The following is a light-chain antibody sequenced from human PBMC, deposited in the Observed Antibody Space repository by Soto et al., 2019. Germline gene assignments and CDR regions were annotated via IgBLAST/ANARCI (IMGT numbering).Light chain of an antibody. CDR2: DAS. Sequence: EIVLTQSPATLSLSPGETATLSCRASHSVGSDLGWYQQQPGQAPRLLVFDASSRATGIPARFSGSGSGTDFTLTIYHLPPEDVAVYYCQQRGTWLTFGGGTKVQIK. CDR3: QQRGTWLT. V-gene: IGKV3-11*01. J-gene: IGKJ4*01. CDR1: HSVGSD.